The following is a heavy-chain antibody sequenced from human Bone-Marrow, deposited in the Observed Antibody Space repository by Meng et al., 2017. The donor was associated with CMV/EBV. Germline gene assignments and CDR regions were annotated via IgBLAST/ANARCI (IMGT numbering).Heavy chain of an antibody. D-gene: IGHD6-13*01. V-gene: IGHV3-21*01. CDR1: GFTFSSYS. CDR2: ISSSSSYI. J-gene: IGHJ6*02. Sequence: GESLKISCAASGFTFSSYSMNWVRQAPGKGLEWVSSISSSSSYIYYADSVKGRFTISRDNAKNSLYLQMNSLRAEDTAVYYCARDAGDHYYYYYGKDVWGQGTTVTVSS. CDR3: ARDAGDHYYYYYGKDV.